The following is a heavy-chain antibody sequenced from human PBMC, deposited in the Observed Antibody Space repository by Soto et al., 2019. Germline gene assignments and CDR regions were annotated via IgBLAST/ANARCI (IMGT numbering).Heavy chain of an antibody. CDR2: INPSGGST. CDR3: ASPLTDFDAFDI. D-gene: IGHD3-9*01. J-gene: IGHJ3*02. Sequence: ASVKVSCKASGYTFTSYYMHWVRQAPGQGLEWMGIINPSGGSTSYVQKFQGRVTMTRDTSTSTVYMELSSLRSEVTAVYCCASPLTDFDAFDIWGQGTMVTVSS. CDR1: GYTFTSYY. V-gene: IGHV1-46*01.